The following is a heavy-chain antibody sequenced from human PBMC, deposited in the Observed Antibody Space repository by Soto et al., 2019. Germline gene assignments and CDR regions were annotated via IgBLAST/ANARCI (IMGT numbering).Heavy chain of an antibody. D-gene: IGHD3-10*01. CDR2: INPLLGST. J-gene: IGHJ5*02. Sequence: QVHLVQSGAEVKKPGSSVKDSCNPSGGIFNSYGISWVRQGPGQGLQWMGGINPLLGSTNYAEKFRGRLAIRADDSRTKVYMELNNLRPEDTATYFCAKIRGGVYSTWGQGTLVTVSS. CDR1: GGIFNSYG. V-gene: IGHV1-69*11. CDR3: AKIRGGVYST.